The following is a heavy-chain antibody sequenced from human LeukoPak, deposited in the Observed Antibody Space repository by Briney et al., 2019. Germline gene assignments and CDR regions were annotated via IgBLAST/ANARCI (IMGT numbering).Heavy chain of an antibody. CDR3: ARGQFRYYYGSGRRTRVGWFDP. V-gene: IGHV1-8*01. CDR1: GYTFTSYD. D-gene: IGHD3-10*01. CDR2: MNPNSGNT. Sequence: ASVKFSCKASGYTFTSYDINWVRQATGQGLEWMGWMNPNSGNTGYAQKFQGRVTMTRNTSISTAYMELSSLRSEDTAVYYCARGQFRYYYGSGRRTRVGWFDPWGQGTLVTVSS. J-gene: IGHJ5*02.